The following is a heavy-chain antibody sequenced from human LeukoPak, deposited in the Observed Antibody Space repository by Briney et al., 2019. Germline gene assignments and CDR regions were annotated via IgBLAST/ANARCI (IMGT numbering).Heavy chain of an antibody. Sequence: GGSLRLSCAASGFTFGSYSMNWVRQAPGKGLEWVSYISSSSSTIYYADSVKGRFTISRDNAKNSLYLQMNSLRDEDTAVYYCARADSSGWYGGNHFDYWGQGTLVTVSS. V-gene: IGHV3-48*02. D-gene: IGHD6-19*01. CDR1: GFTFGSYS. J-gene: IGHJ4*02. CDR3: ARADSSGWYGGNHFDY. CDR2: ISSSSSTI.